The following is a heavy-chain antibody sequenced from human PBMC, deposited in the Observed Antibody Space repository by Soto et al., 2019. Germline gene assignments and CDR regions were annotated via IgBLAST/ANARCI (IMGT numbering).Heavy chain of an antibody. V-gene: IGHV4-4*02. CDR2: IYHSGST. Sequence: QVQLQESGPGLVKPSGTLSLTCAVSGGSISSSNWWSWVRQPPGKGLEWIGEIYHSGSTNYNPSLKSRVTISVDKSKNQYSLKLSSVTAADTAVYYCARVWVGVVTSHYFDYWGQGTLVTVSS. J-gene: IGHJ4*02. D-gene: IGHD2-21*02. CDR3: ARVWVGVVTSHYFDY. CDR1: GGSISSSNW.